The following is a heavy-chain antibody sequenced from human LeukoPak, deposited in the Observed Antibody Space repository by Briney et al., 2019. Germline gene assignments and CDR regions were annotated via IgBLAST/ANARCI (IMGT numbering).Heavy chain of an antibody. CDR3: ARDHRYAFDN. Sequence: GGSLRLSCAASGFNFIDYSMNWVRQAPGKGLERISYIGISSGNTKYAHSVKGRVTISRDKARTSLYLQMNSLRVEDTAMYYCARDHRYAFDNWGHGTLVTVSS. J-gene: IGHJ4*01. CDR2: IGISSGNT. D-gene: IGHD5-12*01. CDR1: GFNFIDYS. V-gene: IGHV3-48*01.